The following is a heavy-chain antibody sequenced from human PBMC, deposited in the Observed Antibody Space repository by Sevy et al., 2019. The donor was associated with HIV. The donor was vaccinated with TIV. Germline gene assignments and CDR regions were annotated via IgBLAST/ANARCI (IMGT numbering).Heavy chain of an antibody. CDR1: GFIFDDYA. Sequence: GGSLRLSCAASGFIFDDYAMHWVRQAPGKGLEWVSGISWNSGSIGYADPVKGRFTISRDNTKNSLYLRMNSLRADDTALYYCAKDIVVVPATMGGYFDYWGQGTLVTVSS. CDR2: ISWNSGSI. D-gene: IGHD2-2*01. V-gene: IGHV3-9*01. CDR3: AKDIVVVPATMGGYFDY. J-gene: IGHJ4*02.